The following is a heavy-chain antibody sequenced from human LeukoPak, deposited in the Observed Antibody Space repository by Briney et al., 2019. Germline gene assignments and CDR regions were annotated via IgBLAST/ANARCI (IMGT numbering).Heavy chain of an antibody. D-gene: IGHD6-6*01. CDR3: ARVHPISSSREDYFDY. V-gene: IGHV4-59*01. CDR1: GGSISSYY. Sequence: PSETLSLTCTVSGGSISSYYWSWIRQPPGKGLEWIGYIYYSGSTNYNPSLKSRVTISVDTSKNQFSLKLSSVTAADTAVYYCARVHPISSSREDYFDYWGQGTLVTVSS. J-gene: IGHJ4*02. CDR2: IYYSGST.